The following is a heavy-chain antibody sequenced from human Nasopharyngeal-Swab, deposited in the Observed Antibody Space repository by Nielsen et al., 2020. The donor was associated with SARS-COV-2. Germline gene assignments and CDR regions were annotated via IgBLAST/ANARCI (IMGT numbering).Heavy chain of an antibody. D-gene: IGHD3-10*01. CDR2: ISSSGSTI. CDR1: GFTFSDYY. Sequence: GESLKISCAASGFTFSDYYMSWIRQAPGKGLEWVSYISSSGSTIYYADSVKGRFTISRDNAKNSLYLQMNSLRAEDTAVYYGASLLWFGELPSDYYYYGMDVWGQGTTVTVSS. J-gene: IGHJ6*02. V-gene: IGHV3-11*04. CDR3: ASLLWFGELPSDYYYYGMDV.